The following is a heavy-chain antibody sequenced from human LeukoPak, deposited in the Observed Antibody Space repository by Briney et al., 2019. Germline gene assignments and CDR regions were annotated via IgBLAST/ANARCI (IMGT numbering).Heavy chain of an antibody. J-gene: IGHJ3*02. CDR3: ARDWGDGYTSDAFDI. CDR2: IYSGGST. Sequence: PGGSLRLSCAASGFTVSSNYKSWVRQAPGKGLEWVSVIYSGGSTYYADSVKGRFTISRDNSKNTLYLQMNSLRAEDTAVYYCARDWGDGYTSDAFDIWGQGTMVTVSS. V-gene: IGHV3-53*01. D-gene: IGHD5-24*01. CDR1: GFTVSSNY.